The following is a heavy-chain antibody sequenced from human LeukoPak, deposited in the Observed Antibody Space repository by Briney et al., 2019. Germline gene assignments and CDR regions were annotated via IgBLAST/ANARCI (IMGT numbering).Heavy chain of an antibody. CDR2: VIGSSGAT. CDR1: GFSFTKYA. J-gene: IGHJ4*02. CDR3: AKGAYDFLEIAYFDY. Sequence: GGSLRLSCAASGFSFTKYAMNWVRQAPGRGLEWVAVVIGSSGATDYADSVKGRFTISRDNSKNTLFLQMNSLRAEDTAIYYCAKGAYDFLEIAYFDYWGQGALVTVSS. V-gene: IGHV3-23*01. D-gene: IGHD3-3*01.